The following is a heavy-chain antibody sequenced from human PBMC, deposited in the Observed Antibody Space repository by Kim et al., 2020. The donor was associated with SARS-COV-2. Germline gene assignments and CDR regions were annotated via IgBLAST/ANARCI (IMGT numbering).Heavy chain of an antibody. CDR3: ARHHGSSTYGMDV. CDR1: GGSISSSSYY. J-gene: IGHJ6*02. Sequence: SETLSLTCTVSGGSISSSSYYWGWIRQPPGKGLEWIGSIYYSGSTYYNPSLKSRVTISVDTSKNQFSLKLSSVTAADTAVYYCARHHGSSTYGMDVWGQGTTVTVSS. CDR2: IYYSGST. V-gene: IGHV4-39*01. D-gene: IGHD6-6*01.